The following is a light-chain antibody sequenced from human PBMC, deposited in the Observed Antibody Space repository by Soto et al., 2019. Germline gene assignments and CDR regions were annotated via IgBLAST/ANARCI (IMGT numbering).Light chain of an antibody. V-gene: IGKV1-27*01. CDR2: AVS. J-gene: IGKJ1*01. Sequence: DIQMTQSPSSLSASVGDRVTITCRASQGISNYLAWYQQKPGKVPKLLIYAVSTLQSGVPSRFSGSGSGADFTLTISSLQPEDVATYYCQRYNTGTFGQGTKVEIK. CDR1: QGISNY. CDR3: QRYNTGT.